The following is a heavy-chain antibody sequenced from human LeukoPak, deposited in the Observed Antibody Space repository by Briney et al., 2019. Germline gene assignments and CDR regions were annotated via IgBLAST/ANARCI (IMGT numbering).Heavy chain of an antibody. CDR3: ARDLYSSRTNDAFVI. J-gene: IGHJ3*02. D-gene: IGHD6-13*01. V-gene: IGHV4-34*01. Sequence: SETLSLTCAVFDGSFSDYYWSWVRQPPGKGLEWIGEINYSGRTNYYPSLTSRATLSIDTSKNQFSLKLSSVTVADTAVYYCARDLYSSRTNDAFVIWGQGTMVTVSS. CDR2: INYSGRT. CDR1: DGSFSDYY.